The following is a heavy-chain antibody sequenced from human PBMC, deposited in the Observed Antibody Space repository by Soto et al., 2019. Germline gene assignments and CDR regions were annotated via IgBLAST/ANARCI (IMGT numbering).Heavy chain of an antibody. CDR2: INPNSGGT. D-gene: IGHD1-7*01. CDR3: ARDLGYIELELQGRTYYGTDV. J-gene: IGHJ6*02. CDR1: GYTFTGYY. Sequence: ASVKVSCKASGYTFTGYYMHWVRQAPGQGLEWMGWINPNSGGTNYAQKFQGWVTMTRDTSISTAYMELSRLRSDDTAVYYCARDLGYIELELQGRTYYGTDVWGQGTTVTVSS. V-gene: IGHV1-2*04.